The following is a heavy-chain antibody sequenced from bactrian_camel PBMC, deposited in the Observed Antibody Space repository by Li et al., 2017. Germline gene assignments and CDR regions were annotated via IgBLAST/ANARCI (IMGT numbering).Heavy chain of an antibody. CDR3: ATDGGARTVRPRGSVFRSYELFF. CDR2: INSSGGST. CDR1: GDIASIGC. V-gene: IGHV3S1*01. J-gene: IGHJ4*01. Sequence: QVQLVESGGGSVQTGGSLRLSCAASGDIASIGCMGWFRQAPGKGLAWVGLINSSGGSTLYADSVKGRFTISRDNAKNTLYLQLNNLKTEDTAVYYCATDGGARTVRPRGSVFRSYELFFWGQGTQVTVS. D-gene: IGHD6*01.